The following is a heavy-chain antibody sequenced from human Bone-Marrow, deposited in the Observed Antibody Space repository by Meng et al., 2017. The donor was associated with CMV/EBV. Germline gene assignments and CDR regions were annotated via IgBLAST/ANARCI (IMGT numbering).Heavy chain of an antibody. Sequence: GSLRLSCAVYGGSFSGYYWSWIRQPPGKGLEWIGEINHSGSTNYNPSLKSRVTISVDTSKNQFSLKLSSVTAADTAVYYCARGRYDFWSGYPLYYYYYGMAVWGQGTTVTGYS. CDR3: ARGRYDFWSGYPLYYYYYGMAV. J-gene: IGHJ6*01. CDR2: INHSGST. D-gene: IGHD3-3*01. V-gene: IGHV4-34*01. CDR1: GGSFSGYY.